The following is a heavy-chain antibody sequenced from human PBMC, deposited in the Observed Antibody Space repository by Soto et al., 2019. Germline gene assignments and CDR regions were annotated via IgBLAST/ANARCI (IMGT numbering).Heavy chain of an antibody. CDR1: GYSFMKYG. D-gene: IGHD2-2*01. V-gene: IGHV1-18*01. Sequence: QVQLVQSGPEMKKPGASVKVSCKGFGYSFMKYGINWVRQVPGQGLEWVGWISPYSGYTHSAQKFHGRLTLTTDTAASTAYMELRILRSADTALYYCAREASVLIPAAQPSSFDSWGQGTLVTVSS. J-gene: IGHJ4*02. CDR3: AREASVLIPAAQPSSFDS. CDR2: ISPYSGYT.